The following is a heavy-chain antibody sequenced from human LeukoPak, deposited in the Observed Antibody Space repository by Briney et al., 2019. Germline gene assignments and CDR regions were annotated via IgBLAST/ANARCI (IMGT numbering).Heavy chain of an antibody. CDR1: GFTFDDCA. CDR2: INWSGGTT. D-gene: IGHD3-10*01. CDR3: ARGGGLYYYYMAV. J-gene: IGHJ6*03. Sequence: GGSLRLSCAASGFTFDDCAMSWVRQAPGKGLEWVSGINWSGGTTGYADSVKGRFTISRDNAKDSLYLQMNSLRPDDTALYYCARGGGLYYYYMAVWGKGTTVTVSS. V-gene: IGHV3-20*04.